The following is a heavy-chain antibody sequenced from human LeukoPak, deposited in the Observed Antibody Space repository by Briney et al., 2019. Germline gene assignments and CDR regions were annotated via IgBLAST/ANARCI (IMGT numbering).Heavy chain of an antibody. Sequence: PSETLSLTCTVSGCSISSYYWSWIRQPPGKGLEWIGYIYYSGSTNYNPSLKSRVTISVDTSKNQFSLKLSSVTAADTAVYYCAKSAAGMRGFDFWGQGTLVTVSS. CDR2: IYYSGST. V-gene: IGHV4-59*01. D-gene: IGHD6-13*01. CDR1: GCSISSYY. J-gene: IGHJ4*02. CDR3: AKSAAGMRGFDF.